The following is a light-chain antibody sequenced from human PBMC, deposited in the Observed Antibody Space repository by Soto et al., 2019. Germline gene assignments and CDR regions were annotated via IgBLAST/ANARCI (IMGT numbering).Light chain of an antibody. CDR3: CSYAGSYTFV. V-gene: IGLV2-11*01. Sequence: QSALTQPRSVSGSPGQSVTISCTGTSSDVGVYNYVSWYQQYPGKAPKIMIYDVSNRPSGVPARFSGSKSDNTASLNISGLQAEDEAVYYCCSYAGSYTFVFGIGAKVTVL. J-gene: IGLJ1*01. CDR2: DVS. CDR1: SSDVGVYNY.